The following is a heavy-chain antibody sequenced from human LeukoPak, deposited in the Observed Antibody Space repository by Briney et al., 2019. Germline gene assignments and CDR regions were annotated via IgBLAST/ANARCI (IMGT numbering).Heavy chain of an antibody. CDR1: GYTSTIYG. J-gene: IGHJ5*02. CDR3: AWGGYTYGRNWFDP. D-gene: IGHD5-18*01. Sequence: ASVKVSFKASGYTSTIYGIIWVRPAPTQALEWMGWSNSYNANTKYEQKLQGRVTMTTDTSTSTAYMELRSLRSDDTAVYYCAWGGYTYGRNWFDPWGQGTLVTVSS. V-gene: IGHV1-18*01. CDR2: SNSYNANT.